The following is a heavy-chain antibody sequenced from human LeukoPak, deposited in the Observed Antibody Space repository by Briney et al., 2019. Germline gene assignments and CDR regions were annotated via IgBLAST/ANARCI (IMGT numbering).Heavy chain of an antibody. V-gene: IGHV4-31*03. Sequence: SQTLSLTCTVSGGSISSGDYYWTWIRQHPGKGLEWNGFIYYSGNTYYNPSLKSRVTISIDTSKNQFSLKLSSVTAADTAVYYCARGPRHFDYWGQGTLVTVSS. CDR2: IYYSGNT. CDR1: GGSISSGDYY. CDR3: ARGPRHFDY. J-gene: IGHJ4*02.